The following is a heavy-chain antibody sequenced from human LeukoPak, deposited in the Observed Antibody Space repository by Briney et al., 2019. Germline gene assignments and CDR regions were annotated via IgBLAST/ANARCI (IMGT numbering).Heavy chain of an antibody. D-gene: IGHD3-22*01. Sequence: PGGSLRLSCAASGFTFSGYAMNWVRQAPVKGLEWVSGISGSGRDTYYADSVKGRFTISRDNSKNTLYLQMNSLRADDTAVYYCATNYYDSSGYFPDFDYWGQGALVSVSS. CDR2: ISGSGRDT. J-gene: IGHJ4*02. CDR1: GFTFSGYA. V-gene: IGHV3-23*01. CDR3: ATNYYDSSGYFPDFDY.